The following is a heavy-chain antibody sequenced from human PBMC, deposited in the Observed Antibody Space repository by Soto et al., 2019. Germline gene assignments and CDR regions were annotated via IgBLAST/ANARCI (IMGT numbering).Heavy chain of an antibody. Sequence: SVKVSCKSSGDTFSSYSISWVRQAPGQGLEWMGGIIPIFGTANYAQKFQGRVTITADESTSTAYMELSSLRSEDTAVYYCARGEGCSGGSCYYFDYWGQGTLVTVSS. CDR2: IIPIFGTA. CDR1: GDTFSSYS. D-gene: IGHD2-15*01. V-gene: IGHV1-69*13. J-gene: IGHJ4*02. CDR3: ARGEGCSGGSCYYFDY.